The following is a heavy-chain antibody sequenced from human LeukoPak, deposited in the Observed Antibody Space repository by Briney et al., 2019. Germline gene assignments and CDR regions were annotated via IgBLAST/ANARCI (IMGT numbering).Heavy chain of an antibody. V-gene: IGHV3-23*01. Sequence: PGGSLRLSCAASGFTFSSYAMSWVRQAPGKGLEWVSGISGSGDNTYYADSVKGRFTISRDNSKNTLYLQMNSLRAEDTAVYYCAKDTPNYYGSGSPDYWGQGTLVTVSS. CDR2: ISGSGDNT. D-gene: IGHD3-10*01. CDR1: GFTFSSYA. CDR3: AKDTPNYYGSGSPDY. J-gene: IGHJ4*02.